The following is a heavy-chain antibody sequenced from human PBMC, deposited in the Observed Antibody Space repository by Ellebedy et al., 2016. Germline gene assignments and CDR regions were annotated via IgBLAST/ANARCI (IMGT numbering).Heavy chain of an antibody. CDR2: IYFGGST. Sequence: GSLRLSCAVSGDSISSRNWWSWIRQPPGKGLEWIGSIYFGGSTYYNPSLKSRVTLSVDTSKNQFSLKLSSVTAADTAVYNCARHPLEWLVGLMYFDNWGQGTLVTVSS. D-gene: IGHD6-19*01. V-gene: IGHV4-39*01. CDR1: GDSISSRNW. J-gene: IGHJ4*02. CDR3: ARHPLEWLVGLMYFDN.